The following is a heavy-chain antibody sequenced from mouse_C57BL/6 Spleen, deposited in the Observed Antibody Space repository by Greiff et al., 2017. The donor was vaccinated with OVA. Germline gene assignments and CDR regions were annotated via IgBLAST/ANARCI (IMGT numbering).Heavy chain of an antibody. D-gene: IGHD2-2*01. V-gene: IGHV1-80*01. CDR2: IYPGDGDT. CDR3: ARGNYGYDEGPFAY. Sequence: VQLKQSGAELVKPGASVKISCKASGYAFSSYWMNWVKQRPGKGLEWIGQIYPGDGDTNYNGKFKGKATLTADKSSSTAYMQLSSLTSEDSAVYFCARGNYGYDEGPFAYWGQGTLVTVSA. J-gene: IGHJ3*01. CDR1: GYAFSSYW.